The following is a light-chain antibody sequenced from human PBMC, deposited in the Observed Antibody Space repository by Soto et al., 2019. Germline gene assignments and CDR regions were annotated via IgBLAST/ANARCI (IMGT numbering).Light chain of an antibody. CDR2: KAS. J-gene: IGKJ2*01. Sequence: DIQMTQSPPTLSASVGDRVTITCRASQNIVTLSAWYQQKPGKAPKLLIYKASSLESGVPSRFSGSGSGTEFTLTISSLQPDDFATYYCQQSNVYPSTFGQGTNLEIK. CDR1: QNIVTL. CDR3: QQSNVYPST. V-gene: IGKV1-5*03.